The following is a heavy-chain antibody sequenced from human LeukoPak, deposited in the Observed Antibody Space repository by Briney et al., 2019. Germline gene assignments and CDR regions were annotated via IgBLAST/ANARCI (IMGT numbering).Heavy chain of an antibody. D-gene: IGHD4-23*01. V-gene: IGHV4-59*01. Sequence: PSETLSLTCTVSGGSISSYYWSWIRQPPGKGLEWIGYIYYSGSTNYNPSLKSRVTISVDTSKNQFSLKLSSVTAADTAVYYCARDGGADAFDIWGQGTVVTVSS. CDR1: GGSISSYY. CDR2: IYYSGST. J-gene: IGHJ3*02. CDR3: ARDGGADAFDI.